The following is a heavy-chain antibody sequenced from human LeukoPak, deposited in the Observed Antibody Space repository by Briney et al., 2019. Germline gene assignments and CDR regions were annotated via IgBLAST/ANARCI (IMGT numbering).Heavy chain of an antibody. J-gene: IGHJ6*03. V-gene: IGHV1-2*02. Sequence: ASVKVSCKASGYTFTGYYMHWVRQAPGQGLEWMGWINPNSGDTNYAQKYEGRVSMTRDTSISTAYMELSGLSSDDTAVYYCARGVRRSAGKLHRSGNYYMDVWGKGTTVIVSS. CDR3: ARGVRRSAGKLHRSGNYYMDV. D-gene: IGHD1-1*01. CDR2: INPNSGDT. CDR1: GYTFTGYY.